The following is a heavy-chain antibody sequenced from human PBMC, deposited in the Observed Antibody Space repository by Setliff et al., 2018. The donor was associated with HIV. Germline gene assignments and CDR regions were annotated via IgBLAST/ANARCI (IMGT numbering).Heavy chain of an antibody. CDR3: VSSKWDFYYMDV. D-gene: IGHD1-26*01. CDR2: MSSSGVFI. CDR1: GFTFRDYS. J-gene: IGHJ6*03. Sequence: GGSLRLSCATSGFTFRDYSLNWVRQAPGKGLEWIATMSSSGVFIYYADSVKGRFTISRDVAKASLHLEMTHLRGEDTALYYCVSSKWDFYYMDVWGEGTTVTVSS. V-gene: IGHV3-21*01.